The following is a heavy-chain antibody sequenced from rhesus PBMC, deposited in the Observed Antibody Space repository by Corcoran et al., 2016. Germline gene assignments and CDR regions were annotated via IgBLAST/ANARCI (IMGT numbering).Heavy chain of an antibody. D-gene: IGHD5-24*01. V-gene: IGHV4S7*01. Sequence: QVQLQESGPGLLKPSETLSLTCAVSGGSISGGYGWGWIRQPPGKGLGWIGSIYSSRGNTSYNPSLKSRVTISTDTSQNQFSLRLSSVTAADTAVYYCVRAHGGYSLFSLDYWGQGVLVTVSS. CDR3: VRAHGGYSLFSLDY. J-gene: IGHJ4*01. CDR1: GGSISGGYG. CDR2: IYSSRGNT.